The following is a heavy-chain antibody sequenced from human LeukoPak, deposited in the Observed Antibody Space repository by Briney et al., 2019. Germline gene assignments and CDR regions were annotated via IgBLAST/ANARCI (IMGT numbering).Heavy chain of an antibody. V-gene: IGHV1-2*02. J-gene: IGHJ6*03. CDR3: ARDDYDSSGYYYYYYMDV. D-gene: IGHD3-22*01. CDR1: GGTFSSYA. CDR2: INPNSGGT. Sequence: GASVKVSCKASGGTFSSYAISWVRQAPGQGLEWMGWINPNSGGTNYAQKFQGRVTMTRDTSISTAYMELSRLRSDDTAVYYCARDDYDSSGYYYYYYMDVWGKGTTVTVSS.